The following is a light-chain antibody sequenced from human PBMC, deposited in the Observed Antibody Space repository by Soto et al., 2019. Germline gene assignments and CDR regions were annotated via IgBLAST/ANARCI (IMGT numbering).Light chain of an antibody. J-gene: IGKJ1*01. V-gene: IGKV1-5*03. Sequence: DIQMTQSLSTLSASVGDRVTITCRASRSISSWLARYQQKPGKAPKLLIYMASSLQSGVPSRFSGSGSGTEFTLTIDSLQPDDFATYYCQQYSSYPWTFGQGTKVDIK. CDR1: RSISSW. CDR3: QQYSSYPWT. CDR2: MAS.